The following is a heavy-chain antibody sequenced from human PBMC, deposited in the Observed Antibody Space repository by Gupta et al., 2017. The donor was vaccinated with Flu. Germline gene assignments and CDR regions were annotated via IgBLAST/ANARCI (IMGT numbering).Heavy chain of an antibody. CDR2: ISYDGSSK. CDR3: AKDWKWNYNIYGMNV. Sequence: QEQVVESGGGVVQPGRSLRLSCAASGFSFSNYGMHWVRQAPGKGLGWVTDISYDGSSKNYADSVKGRFTISRDNSKNTLYLEMNSLTTEDTAVYYCAKDWKWNYNIYGMNVWGQGTTVTVSS. J-gene: IGHJ6*02. V-gene: IGHV3-30*18. CDR1: GFSFSNYG. D-gene: IGHD3-10*01.